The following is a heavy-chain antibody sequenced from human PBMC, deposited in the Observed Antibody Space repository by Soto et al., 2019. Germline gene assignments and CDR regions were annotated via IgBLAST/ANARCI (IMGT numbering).Heavy chain of an antibody. CDR1: GGSISSYY. V-gene: IGHV4-59*01. Sequence: QVQLQESGPGLVKPSETLSLTCTVSGGSISSYYWSWIRQPPGKGLEWIGYIYYSGSTNYDPSLKRRVTISADTAKNQFSLKLSAVTAADTAVYYWARDPDGNGWFDPWGQGTLVTVSS. J-gene: IGHJ5*02. CDR2: IYYSGST. D-gene: IGHD1-1*01. CDR3: ARDPDGNGWFDP.